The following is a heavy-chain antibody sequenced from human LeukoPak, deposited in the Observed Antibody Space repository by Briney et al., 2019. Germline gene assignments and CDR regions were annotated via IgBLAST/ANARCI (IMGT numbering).Heavy chain of an antibody. Sequence: GGSLRLSCAASGFTVSSNYMSWVRQAPGKGLEWDSVIYSGGSTYYADSVKGRFTISRDNAKNSLYLEMNSLRAEDTAVYYCARRGPVGCSGTSCFAGPVDSWGQGTLVTVSS. D-gene: IGHD2-2*01. CDR1: GFTVSSNY. CDR2: IYSGGST. CDR3: ARRGPVGCSGTSCFAGPVDS. V-gene: IGHV3-66*04. J-gene: IGHJ5*02.